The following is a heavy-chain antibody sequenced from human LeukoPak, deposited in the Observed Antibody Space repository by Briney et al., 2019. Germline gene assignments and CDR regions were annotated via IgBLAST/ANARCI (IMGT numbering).Heavy chain of an antibody. CDR2: IYYSGST. D-gene: IGHD3-22*01. V-gene: IGHV4-59*01. Sequence: KASETLSLTCTVSGGSISSYYWSWIRQPPGKGLGWIGYIYYSGSTNYNPSLKSRVTISVDTSKNQFSLKLSSVTAADTAVYYCAKFPPDYYDSSGYHLTGYWGQGTLVTVPS. J-gene: IGHJ4*02. CDR1: GGSISSYY. CDR3: AKFPPDYYDSSGYHLTGY.